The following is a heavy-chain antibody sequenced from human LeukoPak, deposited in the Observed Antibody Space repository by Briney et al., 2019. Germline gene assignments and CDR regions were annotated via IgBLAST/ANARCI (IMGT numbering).Heavy chain of an antibody. CDR2: IYYNGNT. CDR1: GGSISTDNCY. CDR3: ARLYNSAFDP. D-gene: IGHD1-14*01. Sequence: SETLSLTCTVSGGSISTDNCYWGWIRQPPGKGLEWIGSIYYNGNTYYNPSLKSRVTISVDTSKNQFSLKVNSVTAADTAMYYCARLYNSAFDPWGQGTLVTVSS. V-gene: IGHV4-39*07. J-gene: IGHJ5*02.